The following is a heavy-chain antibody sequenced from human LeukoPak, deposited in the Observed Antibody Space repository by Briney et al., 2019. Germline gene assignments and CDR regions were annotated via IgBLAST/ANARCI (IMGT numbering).Heavy chain of an antibody. Sequence: GGSLRLSCAASGFTFSNFAMIWVRQPPGKGLEWVSSIFPSGGEIHYADSARGRFTISRDNSKNTLYLQMNSLRAEDAAVYYCSRAPVTSCSGVLCYPFDQWGQGTLVTVSS. V-gene: IGHV3-23*01. D-gene: IGHD2-15*01. CDR2: IFPSGGEI. CDR3: SRAPVTSCSGVLCYPFDQ. J-gene: IGHJ4*02. CDR1: GFTFSNFA.